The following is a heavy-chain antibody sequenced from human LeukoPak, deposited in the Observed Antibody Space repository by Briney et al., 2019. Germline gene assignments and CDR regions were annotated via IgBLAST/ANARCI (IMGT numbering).Heavy chain of an antibody. CDR3: ARGQAEFDY. V-gene: IGHV3-48*01. CDR1: GFTFSSYA. J-gene: IGHJ4*02. CDR2: ISSSSSTI. D-gene: IGHD1-14*01. Sequence: GGSLRLSCAASGFTFSSYAMSWVRQAPGKGLEWVSAISSSSSTIYYADSVKGRFTISRDNAKNSLYLQMNSLRAEDTAVYYCARGQAEFDYWGQGTLVTVSS.